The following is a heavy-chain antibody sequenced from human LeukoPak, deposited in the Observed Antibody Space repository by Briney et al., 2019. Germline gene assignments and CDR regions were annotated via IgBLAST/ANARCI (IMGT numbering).Heavy chain of an antibody. CDR3: SAGTAVAADF. Sequence: SGGSLRLSCAASGFTFSSYAMSWVRQAPGKGLEWVSSISSISTYMYYADSVKGRFTISRDNAKNSLYLQMNRLRAEDTAVYYCSAGTAVAADFWGQGTLVTVSS. V-gene: IGHV3-21*01. CDR2: ISSISTYM. D-gene: IGHD6-19*01. J-gene: IGHJ4*02. CDR1: GFTFSSYA.